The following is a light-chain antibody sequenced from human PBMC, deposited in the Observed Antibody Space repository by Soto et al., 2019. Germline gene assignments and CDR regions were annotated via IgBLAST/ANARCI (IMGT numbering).Light chain of an antibody. Sequence: NFMLTQPHSVSESPGKTVTISCTRSSGSIAAYSVQWCQQRPGSAPTTVIYENKHRPSGVPDRFSGSIDRSSNSASLIISGLKTEDEADYYCQSYDTSSWVFGGGTKLTVL. CDR1: SGSIAAYS. J-gene: IGLJ3*02. V-gene: IGLV6-57*04. CDR2: ENK. CDR3: QSYDTSSWV.